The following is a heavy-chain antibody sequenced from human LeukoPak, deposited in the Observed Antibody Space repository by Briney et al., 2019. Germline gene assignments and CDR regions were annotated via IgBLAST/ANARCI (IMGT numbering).Heavy chain of an antibody. V-gene: IGHV4-4*09. CDR3: ARGYSGTSDAYFDY. D-gene: IGHD1-26*01. CDR2: IYTSGRT. CDR1: GGSISSYY. Sequence: SETLSLTCIVSGGSISSYYWYWIRQPLGKGLEWIGYIYTSGRTNYNPSLKSRVAMSVDTSKIQFSLNLGSVTAADTAVYYCARGYSGTSDAYFDYWGQEFWSPSPQ. J-gene: IGHJ4*01.